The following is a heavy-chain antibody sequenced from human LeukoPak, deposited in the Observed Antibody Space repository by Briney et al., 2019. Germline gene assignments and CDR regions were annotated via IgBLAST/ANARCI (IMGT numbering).Heavy chain of an antibody. Sequence: PGRSLRLSCAASGFTFSSYAMSWVRQAPGKGLEWVSAIGSSGGSTYYADSVKGRFTISRDNSRNTLYLQTNSLRAEDTAVYYCAKNYGSGNYYLDDWGQGTLVTVSS. CDR1: GFTFSSYA. J-gene: IGHJ4*02. D-gene: IGHD3-10*01. CDR3: AKNYGSGNYYLDD. CDR2: IGSSGGST. V-gene: IGHV3-23*01.